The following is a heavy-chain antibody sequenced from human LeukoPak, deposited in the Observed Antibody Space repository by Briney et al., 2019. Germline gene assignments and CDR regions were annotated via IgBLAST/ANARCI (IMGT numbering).Heavy chain of an antibody. CDR1: GCSIRSGDYS. CDR3: ATDRARGGDSFDY. D-gene: IGHD3-10*01. J-gene: IGHJ4*02. V-gene: IGHV4-30-4*01. CDR2: IYYSGST. Sequence: SQTLSLTCTVSGCSIRSGDYSWSWIRQPPGKGLEWIGYIYYSGSTYYNPSLKSRVTISGDTSKNQFSLNLSSVTAADTAVYYCATDRARGGDSFDYWGQGALVTVSS.